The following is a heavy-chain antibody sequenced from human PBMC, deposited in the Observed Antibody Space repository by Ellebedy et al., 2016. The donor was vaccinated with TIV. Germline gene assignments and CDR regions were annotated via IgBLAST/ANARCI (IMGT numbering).Heavy chain of an antibody. V-gene: IGHV1-2*02. CDR3: VRDLTNPVTGDY. Sequence: AASVKVSCKTSGYSFTGCYILWVRQAPGQEPEWVGWINHDNGVTVYEQKLQGRVTTTGDTSLSTVYMELSSLRSDDTAIYYCVRDLTNPVTGDYWGQGTLVFVSS. J-gene: IGHJ4*02. CDR2: INHDNGVT. D-gene: IGHD1-20*01. CDR1: GYSFTGCY.